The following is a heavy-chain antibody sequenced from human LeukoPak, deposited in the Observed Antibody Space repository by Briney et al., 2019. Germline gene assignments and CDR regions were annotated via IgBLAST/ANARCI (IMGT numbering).Heavy chain of an antibody. D-gene: IGHD3-10*01. V-gene: IGHV1-18*01. CDR1: GYTFTSYG. J-gene: IGHJ6*03. CDR3: ARVRYGSGPTKKKGDYYYYMDV. CDR2: ISAYNGNT. Sequence: ASVKVSCKASGYTFTSYGISWVRQAPGQGLEWMGWISAYNGNTNYAQKLQGRVTMTTDTSTSTAYMELRSLRSDDTAVYYCARVRYGSGPTKKKGDYYYYMDVWGKGTTVTISS.